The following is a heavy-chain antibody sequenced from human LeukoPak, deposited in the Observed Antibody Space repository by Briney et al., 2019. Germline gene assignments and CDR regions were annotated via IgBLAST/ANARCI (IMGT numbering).Heavy chain of an antibody. V-gene: IGHV3-21*01. D-gene: IGHD3-3*01. J-gene: IGHJ5*02. CDR2: ISSSSSYI. CDR1: GFTFSSYT. CDR3: ARVYSTIFGVVRNWFDP. Sequence: GGSLRLSCAASGFTFSSYTMNWVRQAQGKGVEWVSSISSSSSYIYYADSVKGRFTISRDNAKNSLYLQMNSLRAEDTAVYYCARVYSTIFGVVRNWFDPWGQGTLVTVSS.